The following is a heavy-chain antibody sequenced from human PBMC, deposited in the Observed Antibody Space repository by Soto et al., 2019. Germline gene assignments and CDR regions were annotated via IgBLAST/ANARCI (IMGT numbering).Heavy chain of an antibody. V-gene: IGHV4-4*02. CDR1: RGSISTANW. D-gene: IGHD2-15*01. J-gene: IGHJ4*02. Sequence: QVPLQESGPRLVRPSGTLSLTCTVSRGSISTANWWSWVRQPPGRGLEWIGEIYHSGSTTYNLSLKSRVTLSVVKSKNQFYLGLSSVTAADTATYYCARRGGGVVLAATTPFDYWGQGTLVTVSS. CDR3: ARRGGGVVLAATTPFDY. CDR2: IYHSGST.